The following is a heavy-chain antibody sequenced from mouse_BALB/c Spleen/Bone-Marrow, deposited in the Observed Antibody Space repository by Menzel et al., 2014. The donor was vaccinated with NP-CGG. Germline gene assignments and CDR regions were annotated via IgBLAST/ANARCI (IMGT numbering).Heavy chain of an antibody. CDR3: ARGGGYDYGHYYAMDY. J-gene: IGHJ4*01. D-gene: IGHD2-4*01. V-gene: IGHV5-6-5*01. Sequence: EVHLVEFGGGLVKPGGSLKLSCAASGFTFSSYAMSWVRQTPEKRLEWVASISSGGSTYYLDSVKGRFTISRDNARNILDLQRSSLRSEDTAMYYCARGGGYDYGHYYAMDYWGQGTSVTVSS. CDR2: ISSGGST. CDR1: GFTFSSYA.